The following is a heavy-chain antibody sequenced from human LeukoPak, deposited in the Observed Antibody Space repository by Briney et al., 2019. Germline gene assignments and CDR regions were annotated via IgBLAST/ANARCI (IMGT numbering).Heavy chain of an antibody. V-gene: IGHV3-23*01. D-gene: IGHD3-9*01. J-gene: IGHJ4*02. CDR1: GFTFSSYA. CDR2: ISGSGGST. CDR3: AKVNDILTGYYIGPYYFDY. Sequence: GGSLRLSCAAFGFTFSSYAMSWVRQAPGKGLEWVSAISGSGGSTYYADSVKGRFTISRDNSKNTLYLQMNSLRAEDTAVYYCAKVNDILTGYYIGPYYFDYWGQGTLVTVSS.